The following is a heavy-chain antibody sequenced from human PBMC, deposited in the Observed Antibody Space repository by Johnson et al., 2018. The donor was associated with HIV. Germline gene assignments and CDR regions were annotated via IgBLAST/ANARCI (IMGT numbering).Heavy chain of an antibody. V-gene: IGHV3-30*02. D-gene: IGHD3-22*01. CDR1: GFSFSSYG. J-gene: IGHJ3*02. CDR3: ARRDDIRNGAFDI. CDR2: IRYDGSNK. Sequence: QEKLVESGGGVVQPGGSLRLSCAASGFSFSSYGMHWVRQAPGKGLEWVAFIRYDGSNKYYADSVKGRSTISRDNSKNTLYLQMNSLRAEDTAVYYCARRDDIRNGAFDIWGQGTMVTVSS.